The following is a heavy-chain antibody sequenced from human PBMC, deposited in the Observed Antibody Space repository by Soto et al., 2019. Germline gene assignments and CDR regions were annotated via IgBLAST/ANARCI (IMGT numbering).Heavy chain of an antibody. V-gene: IGHV1-8*01. CDR1: GYTFTSYD. J-gene: IGHJ6*02. CDR3: ARRSSSWYGIYYYYGMDV. Sequence: GASVKVSCKASGYTFTSYDINWVRQATGQGLEWMGWMNPNSGNTGYAQKFQGRVTMTRNTSISTAYMELSSLRSEDTAVYYCARRSSSWYGIYYYYGMDVWGQGTTVTVSS. CDR2: MNPNSGNT. D-gene: IGHD6-13*01.